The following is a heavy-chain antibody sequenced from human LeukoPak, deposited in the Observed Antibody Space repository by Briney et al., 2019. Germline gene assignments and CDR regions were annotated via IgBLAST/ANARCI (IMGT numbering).Heavy chain of an antibody. D-gene: IGHD3-22*01. CDR1: GGTFSSYA. CDR2: VIPIFGIA. V-gene: IGHV1-69*04. Sequence: GASVKVSCKASGGTFSSYAISWVRQAPGQGLEWMGRVIPIFGIANYAQKFHGRVTITADKSTSTAYRELSSLRSEDTAVYYCASSYYYDSSGYYEVDYWGQGTLVTVSS. CDR3: ASSYYYDSSGYYEVDY. J-gene: IGHJ4*02.